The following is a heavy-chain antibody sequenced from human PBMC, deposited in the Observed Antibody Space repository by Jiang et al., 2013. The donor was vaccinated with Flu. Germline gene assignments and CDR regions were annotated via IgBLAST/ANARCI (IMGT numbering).Heavy chain of an antibody. Sequence: GGLVQPGGSLRLSCAASGFTFSSYAMSWVRQAPGKGLEWVSAISGSGGSTYYADSVKGRFTISRDNSKNTLYLQMNSLRAGDTAVYYCAKGGALDFWSGYTPPFIDYWGQGTLVTVSS. CDR1: GFTFSSYA. V-gene: IGHV3-23*01. CDR2: ISGSGGST. D-gene: IGHD3-3*01. CDR3: AKGGALDFWSGYTPPFIDY. J-gene: IGHJ4*02.